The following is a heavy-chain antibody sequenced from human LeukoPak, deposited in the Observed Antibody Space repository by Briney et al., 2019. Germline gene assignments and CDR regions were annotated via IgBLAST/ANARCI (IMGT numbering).Heavy chain of an antibody. CDR1: GGTFSSYA. D-gene: IGHD2-2*01. J-gene: IGHJ4*02. V-gene: IGHV1-18*01. Sequence: ASVNVSCKASGGTFSSYAISWVRQAPGQGLEWMGWISAYNGNTNYAQKLQGRVTMTTDTSTSTAYMELRSLRSDDTAVYYCARDHIVVVPAAMDYWGQGTLVTVSS. CDR3: ARDHIVVVPAAMDY. CDR2: ISAYNGNT.